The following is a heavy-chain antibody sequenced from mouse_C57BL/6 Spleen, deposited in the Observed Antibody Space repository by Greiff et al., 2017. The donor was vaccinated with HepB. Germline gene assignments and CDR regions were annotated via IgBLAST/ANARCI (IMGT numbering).Heavy chain of an antibody. Sequence: VQLQQSGAELARPGASVKLSCKASGYTFTSYGISWVKQRTGQGLEWIGEIYPRSGNTYYNEKFKGKATLTADKSSSTAYMELRSLTSEDSAVYFCALVVAWDAMDYWGQGTSVTVSS. V-gene: IGHV1-81*01. J-gene: IGHJ4*01. CDR1: GYTFTSYG. D-gene: IGHD1-1*01. CDR3: ALVVAWDAMDY. CDR2: IYPRSGNT.